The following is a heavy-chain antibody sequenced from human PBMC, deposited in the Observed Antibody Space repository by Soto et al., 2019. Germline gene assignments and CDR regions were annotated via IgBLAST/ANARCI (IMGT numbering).Heavy chain of an antibody. CDR2: ISAYNGNT. V-gene: IGHV1-18*04. CDR3: ASRNPYGWFDP. J-gene: IGHJ5*02. Sequence: QVQLVQSGAEVKKPGASVKVSCKASGYTFTSYVISWVRQAPGQGLEWMGWISAYNGNTHYSQKLQGRVTMTTDTSTSIAYMELRSLASDATAVYYCASRNPYGWFDPWGQGTLVTVSS. CDR1: GYTFTSYV. D-gene: IGHD1-1*01.